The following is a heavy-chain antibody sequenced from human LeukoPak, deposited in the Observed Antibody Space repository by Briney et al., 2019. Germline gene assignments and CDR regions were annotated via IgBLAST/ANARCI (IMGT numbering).Heavy chain of an antibody. D-gene: IGHD3-9*01. J-gene: IGHJ5*02. CDR2: IYYSGST. CDR1: GGSISSYY. Sequence: SETLSLTCTVSGGSISSYYWSWIRQPPGKGLEWIGYIYYSGSTNYNPSLKSRVTISVDTSKNQFSLKLSSVTAADTAVYYCARHSPLRYFDWLLNQNWFDPWGQGTLVTVSS. CDR3: ARHSPLRYFDWLLNQNWFDP. V-gene: IGHV4-59*08.